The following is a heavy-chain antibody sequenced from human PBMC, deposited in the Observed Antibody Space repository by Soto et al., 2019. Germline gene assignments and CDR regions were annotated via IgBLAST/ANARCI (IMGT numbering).Heavy chain of an antibody. V-gene: IGHV4-61*01. CDR3: VRTPIYDFWSGSGAYFFDY. CDR1: GASVSSGSYY. D-gene: IGHD3-3*01. J-gene: IGHJ4*01. Sequence: SETLSLTCTVSGASVSSGSYYWSWIRQPPGKGLEWIGYIYYSGSTNYNPSLKSRVTISVDTSKNQFSLRLSSVTAADTAVYYCVRTPIYDFWSGSGAYFFDYWGHGTLVTVS. CDR2: IYYSGST.